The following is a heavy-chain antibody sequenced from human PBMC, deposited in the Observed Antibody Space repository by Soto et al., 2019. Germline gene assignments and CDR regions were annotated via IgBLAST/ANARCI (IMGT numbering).Heavy chain of an antibody. CDR3: ARERNMYGVDV. CDR2: MNPNSGNT. J-gene: IGHJ6*02. V-gene: IGHV1-8*01. CDR1: GYTFTSYD. Sequence: QVQLVQSGAEVKKPGASVKVSCKASGYTFTSYDINWVRQATGQGLEWMGWMNPNSGNTVYAQTFQGRVTMTRNTSISTAYMELSSLISEYMALYYCARERNMYGVDVWGQWTKVSVSS. D-gene: IGHD1-1*01.